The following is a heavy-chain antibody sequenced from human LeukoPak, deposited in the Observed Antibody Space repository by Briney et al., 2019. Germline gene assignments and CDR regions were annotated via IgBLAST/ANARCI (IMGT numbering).Heavy chain of an antibody. V-gene: IGHV3-23*01. Sequence: GGSLRLSCAASGFTFNNYAMGWVRQAPGKGLEWVSGISGSGHSTHYADSVKGRFTISRDNSKNTLYLQMNSLRAKDTAVYYCAKVETTIFGVVGDAFDIWGQGTMVTVSS. CDR1: GFTFNNYA. D-gene: IGHD3-3*01. CDR3: AKVETTIFGVVGDAFDI. J-gene: IGHJ3*02. CDR2: ISGSGHST.